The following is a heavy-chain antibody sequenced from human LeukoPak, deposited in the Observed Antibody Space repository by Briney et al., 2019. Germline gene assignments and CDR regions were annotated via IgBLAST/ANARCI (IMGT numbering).Heavy chain of an antibody. V-gene: IGHV4-34*01. CDR2: INHSGST. CDR3: ARCKGGYTGGYYYYMDV. D-gene: IGHD5-24*01. J-gene: IGHJ6*03. CDR1: GGSFSNYY. Sequence: SETLSLTCAVYGGSFSNYYWSWIRQPPGKGLEWIGEINHSGSTNCNPSLKSRVTISVDTSKNQFSLKLSSVTAADTAVYYCARCKGGYTGGYYYYMDVWGKGTTVTISS.